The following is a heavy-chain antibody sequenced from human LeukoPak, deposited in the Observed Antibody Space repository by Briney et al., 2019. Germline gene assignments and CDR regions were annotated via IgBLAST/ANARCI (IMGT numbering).Heavy chain of an antibody. V-gene: IGHV4-4*07. CDR1: GASLNSYY. CDR2: IYSGGST. Sequence: SETLSLTCTVSGASLNSYYWSWIRQPAGKGLEWIGRIYSGGSTNYNPSLKSRVTLSVDTSKNQFSLRLSSLTVADTAVYYCALEGRYGDYEGYWGQGTLVTVSS. J-gene: IGHJ4*02. D-gene: IGHD4-17*01. CDR3: ALEGRYGDYEGY.